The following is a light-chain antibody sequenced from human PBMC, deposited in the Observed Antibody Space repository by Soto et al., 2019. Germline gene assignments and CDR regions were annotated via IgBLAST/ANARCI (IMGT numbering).Light chain of an antibody. J-gene: IGKJ1*01. Sequence: EIVLTQSPGTLSLSPGERATLSCRASQSVSRNYLAWYQQKPGQAPRLLIYGASNRPTGIPDRFSGSGSGTDFTLTIIRLEPEDFAVYYCQQYRDLPRTFGQGTKVEIK. CDR1: QSVSRNY. V-gene: IGKV3-20*01. CDR2: GAS. CDR3: QQYRDLPRT.